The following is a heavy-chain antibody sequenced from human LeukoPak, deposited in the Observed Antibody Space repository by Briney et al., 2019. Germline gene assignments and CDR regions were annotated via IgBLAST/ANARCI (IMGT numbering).Heavy chain of an antibody. CDR1: GGSISSYY. Sequence: SETLSLTCTVSGGSISSYYWSWIQQPPGKGLEWIGYIYYSGSTNYNPSLKSRVTISVDTSKNQFSLKLSSVTAADTAVYYCARLAYSSSSFHYYYGMDVWGQGTTVTVSS. D-gene: IGHD6-6*01. CDR2: IYYSGST. J-gene: IGHJ6*02. CDR3: ARLAYSSSSFHYYYGMDV. V-gene: IGHV4-59*08.